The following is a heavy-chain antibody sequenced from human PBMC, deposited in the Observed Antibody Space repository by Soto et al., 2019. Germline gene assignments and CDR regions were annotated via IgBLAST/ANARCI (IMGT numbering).Heavy chain of an antibody. D-gene: IGHD3-22*01. Sequence: SETLSHTCTDSGGSISSYYWSWIRQPPGKGLEWIGYIYYSGSTNYNPSLKSRVTISVDTSKNQFSLKLSSVTAADTAVYYCARDRYYYDSSGYYGVDYWGQGTLVTVSS. CDR2: IYYSGST. V-gene: IGHV4-59*01. CDR1: GGSISSYY. CDR3: ARDRYYYDSSGYYGVDY. J-gene: IGHJ4*02.